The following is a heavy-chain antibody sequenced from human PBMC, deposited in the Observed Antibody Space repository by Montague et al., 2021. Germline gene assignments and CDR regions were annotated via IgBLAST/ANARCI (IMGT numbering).Heavy chain of an antibody. Sequence: NDYAVSVKSRITISPDTSKNQFSLQLNSVAPEDTAVYYCARGFNTAMVKFDYWGKGTLVTVSS. CDR3: ARGFNTAMVKFDY. D-gene: IGHD5-18*01. V-gene: IGHV6-1*01. CDR2: N. J-gene: IGHJ4*02.